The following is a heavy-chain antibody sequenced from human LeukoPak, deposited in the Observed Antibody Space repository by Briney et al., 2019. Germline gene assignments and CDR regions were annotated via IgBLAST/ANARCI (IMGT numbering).Heavy chain of an antibody. J-gene: IGHJ6*03. CDR2: IIPIFGTA. D-gene: IGHD1-26*01. V-gene: IGHV1-69*13. CDR3: ASTGSGSYYYYYYMDV. CDR1: GYTFTSYA. Sequence: GASVKVSCKASGYTFTSYAISWVRQAPGQGLEWMGGIIPIFGTANYAQKFQGRVTITADESTSTAYMELSSLRSEDTAVYYCASTGSGSYYYYYYMDVWGKGTTVTVSS.